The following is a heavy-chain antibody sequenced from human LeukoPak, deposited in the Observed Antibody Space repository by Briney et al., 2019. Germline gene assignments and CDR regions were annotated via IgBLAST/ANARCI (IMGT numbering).Heavy chain of an antibody. D-gene: IGHD6-19*01. V-gene: IGHV3-23*01. CDR3: AKLLAVTNSYYFNY. J-gene: IGHJ4*02. CDR1: GFTFSSYA. Sequence: GGSLRLSCAASGFTFSSYAMSWVRQAPGKGLEWVSTISGSGCGGSPSYADSVKGRFTISRDNSKDTLYLQMNSLRAEDTAVYYCAKLLAVTNSYYFNYWGQGTLVTVSS. CDR2: ISGSGCGGSP.